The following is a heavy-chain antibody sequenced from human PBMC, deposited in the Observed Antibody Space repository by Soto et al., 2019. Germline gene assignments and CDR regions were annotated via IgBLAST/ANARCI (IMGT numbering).Heavy chain of an antibody. CDR3: ARAWGSGWYLDH. D-gene: IGHD6-19*01. Sequence: QVQLQQSGPGLLKPSQTLSLTCDVSGYSVSTYSAAWNWIRQSPSRGLAWLGRTYFSSKWYNDYAVSVDSRITINPDTSKSPFSLQLTSVTADETAVYFCARAWGSGWYLDHWGQGTLVTVSS. V-gene: IGHV6-1*01. CDR2: TYFSSKWYN. J-gene: IGHJ5*02. CDR1: GYSVSTYSAA.